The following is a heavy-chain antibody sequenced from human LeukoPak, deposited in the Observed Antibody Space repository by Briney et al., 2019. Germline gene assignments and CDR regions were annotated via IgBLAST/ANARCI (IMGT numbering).Heavy chain of an antibody. CDR1: GFTFSSYG. CDR2: ISYDGSNK. V-gene: IGHV3-30*03. J-gene: IGHJ4*02. Sequence: PGGSLRLSCAASGFTFSSYGMHWVRQAPGKGLEWVAVISYDGSNKYYADSVKGRFTISRDNSKNTLYLQMNSLRAEDTAVYYCATSLDVVVRGVFFDYWGQGTLASVSS. CDR3: ATSLDVVVRGVFFDY. D-gene: IGHD3-10*01.